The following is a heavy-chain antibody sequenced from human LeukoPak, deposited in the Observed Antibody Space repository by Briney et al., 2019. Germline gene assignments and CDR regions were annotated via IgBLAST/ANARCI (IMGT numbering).Heavy chain of an antibody. CDR2: MNPNSGNT. V-gene: IGHV1-8*01. Sequence: GASVKVSCKASGYTFTGYDINWVRQATGQGLEWMGWMNPNSGNTGYAQKFQGRVTMTRNTSISTAYMELSSLRSEDTAVYYCARVFSSWELKIRFDPWGQGTLVTVSS. CDR1: GYTFTGYD. D-gene: IGHD1-26*01. CDR3: ARVFSSWELKIRFDP. J-gene: IGHJ5*02.